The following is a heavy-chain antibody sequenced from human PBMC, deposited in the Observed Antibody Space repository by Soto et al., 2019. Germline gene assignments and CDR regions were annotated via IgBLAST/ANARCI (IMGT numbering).Heavy chain of an antibody. CDR1: GFTFRSYG. CDR3: VKLHRPIAVAGGDY. D-gene: IGHD6-19*01. CDR2: ISYDGSNK. J-gene: IGHJ4*02. V-gene: IGHV3-30*18. Sequence: GGSLRLSCAASGFTFRSYGMHWVRQAPGKGLEWVSVISYDGSNKYYADSVKGRFTISRDNSKNTLYLQMSSLRAEDTAVYYCVKLHRPIAVAGGDYWGQGTLVTVS.